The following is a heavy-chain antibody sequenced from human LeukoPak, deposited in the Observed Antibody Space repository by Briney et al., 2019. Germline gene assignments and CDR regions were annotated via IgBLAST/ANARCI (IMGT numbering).Heavy chain of an antibody. D-gene: IGHD6-19*01. CDR3: ARPPRYSSSSAFDI. V-gene: IGHV5-51*01. J-gene: IGHJ3*02. CDR2: IYPGNSDT. CDR1: GYNFTNYW. Sequence: GESLKISCKGPGYNFTNYWIGWVRQMPGKGLEWMGIIYPGNSDTRYSPSFQGQVTISVDKSISTAYLQWSSLKASDTAMFYCARPPRYSSSSAFDIWGQGTMVTVSS.